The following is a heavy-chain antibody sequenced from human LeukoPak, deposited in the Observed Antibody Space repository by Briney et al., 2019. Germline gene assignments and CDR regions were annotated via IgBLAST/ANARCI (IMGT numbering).Heavy chain of an antibody. J-gene: IGHJ4*02. D-gene: IGHD3-16*01. Sequence: GGPVRLSCAPWGFTLRGHSENGLRQAPGKGLEWVSSISSSSSTIYYADSVKGRFTISRDNSKNTLYLQMNSLRAEDTAVYYCASGVYWGQGTLVTVSS. CDR3: ASGVY. CDR1: GFTLRGHS. CDR2: ISSSSSTI. V-gene: IGHV3-48*01.